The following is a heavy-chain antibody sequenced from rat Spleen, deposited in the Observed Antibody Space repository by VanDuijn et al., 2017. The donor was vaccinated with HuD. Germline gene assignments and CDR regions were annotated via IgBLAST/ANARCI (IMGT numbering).Heavy chain of an antibody. Sequence: QVQLKESGPGLVQPSQTLSLTCTVSGFSLTSNGVSWVRQPPGKGLEWIAAISTGGNTYYNSGLKSRLGISRDTSKSQVFLKMNSRQTDDTAIYFGTRSYGEYTSKWFPYWGQGTLVTVSS. CDR3: TRSYGEYTSKWFPY. V-gene: IGHV2S8*01. J-gene: IGHJ3*01. CDR1: GFSLTSNG. CDR2: ISTGGNT. D-gene: IGHD1-11*01.